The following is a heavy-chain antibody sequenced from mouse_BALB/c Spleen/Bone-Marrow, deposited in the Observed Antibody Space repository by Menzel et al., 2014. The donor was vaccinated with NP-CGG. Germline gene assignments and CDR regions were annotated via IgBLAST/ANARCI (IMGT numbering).Heavy chain of an antibody. Sequence: EVMLVESGGGLVQPGGSLKLSCAASGFDFRRYWMSWVRQAPGKGLEWIGEINPESSRINYTPSLKDKFIISRDNAKNTLYLQMSKVRSEDTALYYCARLGYYGYFVDWGQGTTLTVSS. CDR3: ARLGYYGYFVD. D-gene: IGHD2-3*01. CDR2: INPESSRI. J-gene: IGHJ2*01. CDR1: GFDFRRYW. V-gene: IGHV4-1*02.